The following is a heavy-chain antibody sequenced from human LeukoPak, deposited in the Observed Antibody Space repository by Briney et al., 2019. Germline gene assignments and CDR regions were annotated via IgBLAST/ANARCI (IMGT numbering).Heavy chain of an antibody. CDR1: GITLSNYG. CDR3: AKRGVVIRVILVGFHKEAYYFDS. J-gene: IGHJ4*02. Sequence: GGYLRLYCTVSGITLSNYGMSWVRQAPGKGLAWVAGISDSGGRTNYADSVKGRITLSRDNPKNTLYLQMKRLRAEGTSAYFCAKRGVVIRVILVGFHKEAYYFDSWGQGALVTVSS. CDR2: ISDSGGRT. D-gene: IGHD2-15*01. V-gene: IGHV3-23*01.